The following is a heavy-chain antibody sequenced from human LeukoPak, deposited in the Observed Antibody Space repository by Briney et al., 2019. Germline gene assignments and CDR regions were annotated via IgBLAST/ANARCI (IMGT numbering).Heavy chain of an antibody. V-gene: IGHV3-23*01. Sequence: GGSLRLSCAASGFTISTYGMSWVRQAPGKGLEWVSSISGGTTYYADPVKGRFTISRDNSKNTVSLQMNSLRAEDTAVYYCAKSVYHSGNYWGQGTLVTVSS. J-gene: IGHJ4*02. D-gene: IGHD3-10*01. CDR3: AKSVYHSGNY. CDR2: ISGGTT. CDR1: GFTISTYG.